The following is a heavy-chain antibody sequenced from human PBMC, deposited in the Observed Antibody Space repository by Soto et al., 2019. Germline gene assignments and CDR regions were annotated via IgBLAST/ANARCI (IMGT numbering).Heavy chain of an antibody. J-gene: IGHJ5*02. D-gene: IGHD1-7*01. V-gene: IGHV3-23*01. CDR3: AKDHPAENSPLWAIWFDP. Sequence: HPGGSLRLSCAASGFTFSSYAMSWVRQAPGKGLEWVSGINGSGGSTYYADSVKGRFTISRDNSKNTLYLQMNSLRAEDTAVYYCAKDHPAENSPLWAIWFDPWGQGTLVTVSS. CDR1: GFTFSSYA. CDR2: INGSGGST.